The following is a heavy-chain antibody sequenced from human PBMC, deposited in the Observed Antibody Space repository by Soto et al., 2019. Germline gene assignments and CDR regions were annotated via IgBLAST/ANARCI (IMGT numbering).Heavy chain of an antibody. CDR2: INHSGST. D-gene: IGHD2-21*02. CDR1: GGSFSGYY. V-gene: IGHV4-34*01. J-gene: IGHJ4*02. CDR3: ALCGGDCYGFDY. Sequence: QVQLQQWGAGLLKPSETLSLTCAVYGGSFSGYYWSWIRQPPGKGLEWIGEINHSGSTNYNPSLKSRVTISVDTSKNQFSLKLSSVTAADTAVYYCALCGGDCYGFDYWGQGTLVTVSS.